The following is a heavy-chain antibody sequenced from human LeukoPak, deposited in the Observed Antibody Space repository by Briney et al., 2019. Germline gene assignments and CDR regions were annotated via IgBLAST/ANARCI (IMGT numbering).Heavy chain of an antibody. CDR3: ARQQVAYYYYYGMDV. J-gene: IGHJ6*04. D-gene: IGHD2-15*01. CDR1: GYSFTTYW. CDR2: IYPGDSDT. V-gene: IGHV5-51*01. Sequence: GESLKISCKGSGYSFTTYWIAWVRQMHGKGLEWMGIIYPGDSDTRYSPSFQGQVTISAGKSISTAFLQWSSLKASDTAMYYCARQQVAYYYYYGMDVWGKGTTVTVSS.